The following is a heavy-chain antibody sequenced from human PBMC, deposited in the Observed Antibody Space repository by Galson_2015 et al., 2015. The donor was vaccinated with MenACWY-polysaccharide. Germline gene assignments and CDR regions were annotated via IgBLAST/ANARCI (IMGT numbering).Heavy chain of an antibody. CDR3: ATNSTRSYTFDYYQMDT. CDR1: GFTFSSYD. Sequence: SLRLSCAASGFTFSSYDMTWVRQAPGKGLEWVPSITDGAYSTYYADSVKGRFTISRDNSKNTLYLQMNSLRAEDTAVYYCATNSTRSYTFDYYQMDTWSQGATVTVSS. J-gene: IGHJ6*02. D-gene: IGHD2/OR15-2a*01. CDR2: ITDGAYST. V-gene: IGHV3-23*01.